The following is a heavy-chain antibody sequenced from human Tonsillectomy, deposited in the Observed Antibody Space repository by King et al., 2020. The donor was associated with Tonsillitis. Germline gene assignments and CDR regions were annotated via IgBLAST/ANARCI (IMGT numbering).Heavy chain of an antibody. CDR1: GYTFTGYY. CDR2: INPSSGGR. V-gene: IGHV1-2*02. J-gene: IGHJ4*02. D-gene: IGHD3-3*02. Sequence: VQLVESGAEVKKPGASVKVSCTASGYTFTGYYIHWLRQAPGQGLERMGGINPSSGGRNYVQKFQGRVTMTRDTSISTAYMELSGLRTDDTAVYYCAGQEPAVGKGIFSDYGGQGTLVTVSS. CDR3: AGQEPAVGKGIFSDY.